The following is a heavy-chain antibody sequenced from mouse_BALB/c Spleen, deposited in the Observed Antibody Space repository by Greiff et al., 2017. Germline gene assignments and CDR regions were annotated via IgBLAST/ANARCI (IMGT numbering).Heavy chain of an antibody. CDR2: ISNLAYSI. Sequence: EVKLMESGGGLVQPGGSRKLSCAASGFTFSDYGMAWVRQAPGKGPEWVAFISNLAYSIYYADTVTGRFTISRENAKNTLYLEMSSLRSEDTAMYYCAREALDYWGQGTTLTVSS. CDR1: GFTFSDYG. J-gene: IGHJ2*01. V-gene: IGHV5-15*02. CDR3: AREALDY.